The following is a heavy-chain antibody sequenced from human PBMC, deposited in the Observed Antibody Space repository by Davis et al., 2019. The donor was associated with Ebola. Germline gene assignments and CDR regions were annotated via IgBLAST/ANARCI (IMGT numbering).Heavy chain of an antibody. CDR2: MDPNSDNT. Sequence: ASVKVSCKASGYTFTSYDISWVRQATGQGLEWMGWMDPNSDNTGYAQKFQGRVTMTWNTSISTAYMELSSLRSEDTAVYYCARVIMGVVAAIATDVWGQGTTVTVSS. J-gene: IGHJ6*02. V-gene: IGHV1-8*01. CDR3: ARVIMGVVAAIATDV. D-gene: IGHD2-15*01. CDR1: GYTFTSYD.